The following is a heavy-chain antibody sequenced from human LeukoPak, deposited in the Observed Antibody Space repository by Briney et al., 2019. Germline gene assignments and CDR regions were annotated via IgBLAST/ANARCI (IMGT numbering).Heavy chain of an antibody. J-gene: IGHJ4*02. CDR3: VRDRFFHDSRGHRVFDY. Sequence: GGSLRLSCSASGFTFSSYAMHWVRQAPGRGLEWVANINQDGSAKYYVDSMKGRFSISRDNANNSLYLQMNSLRAEDTAVYYCVRDRFFHDSRGHRVFDYWGQGTLVTVSS. CDR2: INQDGSAK. V-gene: IGHV3-7*01. D-gene: IGHD3-22*01. CDR1: GFTFSSYA.